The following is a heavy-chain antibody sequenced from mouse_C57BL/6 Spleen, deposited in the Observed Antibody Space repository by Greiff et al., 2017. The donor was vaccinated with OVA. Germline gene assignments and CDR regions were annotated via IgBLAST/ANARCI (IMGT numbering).Heavy chain of an antibody. CDR2: INPGSGGT. V-gene: IGHV1-54*01. D-gene: IGHD2-3*01. CDR1: GYAFTNYL. J-gene: IGHJ3*01. CDR3: ARSLYDGYFAWFAY. Sequence: VQLQQSGAELVRPGTSVKVSCKASGYAFTNYLIEWVKQRPGQGLEWIGVINPGSGGTNYNEKFKGKATLTADKSSSTAYMQLSSLTSEDSAVYFCARSLYDGYFAWFAYWGQGTLVTVSA.